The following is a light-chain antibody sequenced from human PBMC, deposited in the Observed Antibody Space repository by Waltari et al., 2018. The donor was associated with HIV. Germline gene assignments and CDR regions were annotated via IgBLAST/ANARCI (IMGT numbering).Light chain of an antibody. CDR3: QSYDSSLSGVI. Sequence: QSVLTQPPSVSGAPGQRVTVSCTGSSSNIGADFDVHWYQQLPGNAAKHLTFRDSNRPSGVPDRFSGSKSGTSASPAITGLQAADEADYHCQSYDSSLSGVIFGGGTKLTVL. V-gene: IGLV1-40*01. CDR2: RDS. J-gene: IGLJ2*01. CDR1: SSNIGADFD.